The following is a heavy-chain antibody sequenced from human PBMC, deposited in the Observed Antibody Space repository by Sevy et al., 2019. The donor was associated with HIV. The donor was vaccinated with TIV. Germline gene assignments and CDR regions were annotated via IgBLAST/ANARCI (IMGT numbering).Heavy chain of an antibody. CDR3: ARVEWELLQGSAFDI. J-gene: IGHJ3*02. V-gene: IGHV3-21*01. CDR1: GFTFSSYS. D-gene: IGHD1-26*01. Sequence: GGSLILSCAASGFTFSSYSMNWVRQAPGKGLEWVSSISSSSSNIYYADSVKGRFTISRDNAKNSLYLQMNSLRAEDTAVYYCARVEWELLQGSAFDIWGQGTMVTVSS. CDR2: ISSSSSNI.